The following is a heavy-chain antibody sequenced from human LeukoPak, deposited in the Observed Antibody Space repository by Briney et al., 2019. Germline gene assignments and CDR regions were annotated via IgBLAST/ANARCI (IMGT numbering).Heavy chain of an antibody. D-gene: IGHD2-21*02. CDR3: VREGNELLSKNFDY. J-gene: IGHJ4*02. V-gene: IGHV1-2*02. Sequence: ASVKVSCKASGFTFTGYYIHWVRQAPGQGLEWMGYINPHSGGTSSPQKFQGRVTMTTDTSISAAYMELSSPISDDTAMYYCVREGNELLSKNFDYWGQGTLVTVSS. CDR2: INPHSGGT. CDR1: GFTFTGYY.